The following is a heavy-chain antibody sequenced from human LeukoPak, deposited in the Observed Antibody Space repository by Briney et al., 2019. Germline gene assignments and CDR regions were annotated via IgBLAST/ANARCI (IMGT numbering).Heavy chain of an antibody. V-gene: IGHV3-30*03. J-gene: IGHJ4*02. CDR1: GFTFSTYG. CDR3: ARDYYDMGY. CDR2: ISYDGSNK. D-gene: IGHD3-22*01. Sequence: GGSLRLSCTASGFTFSTYGMHWVRQAPGKGLEWVAVISYDGSNKYYADSVKGRFTISRDNSKNTLYLHMNSLRAEDTAVFYCARDYYDMGYWGQGTLVTVSS.